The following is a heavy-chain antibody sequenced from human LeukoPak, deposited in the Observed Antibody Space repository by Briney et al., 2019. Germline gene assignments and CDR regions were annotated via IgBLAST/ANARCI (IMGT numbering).Heavy chain of an antibody. CDR1: GDSISSRGYY. Sequence: KASQTLSLTCTVSGDSISSRGYYWSWIRQPPGKGLEWIGYIYHSGSTYYNPSLQSRVTMSVDRSKSQFSLRLSSVTAADTAVYYCAVRGGYCSGGRCQGDAFDIWGQGTMVTVSS. CDR3: AVRGGYCSGGRCQGDAFDI. D-gene: IGHD2-15*01. V-gene: IGHV4-30-2*02. CDR2: IYHSGST. J-gene: IGHJ3*02.